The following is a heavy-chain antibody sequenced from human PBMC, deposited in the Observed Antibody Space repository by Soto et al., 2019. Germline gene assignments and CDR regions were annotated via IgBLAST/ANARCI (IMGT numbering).Heavy chain of an antibody. Sequence: ASETLSLTCTVSGGSINNYYWSWIRQSAGKGLEWLGRIQTSGYTNYNPSLKGRVTMSIDTSKNQFSLNLSPVTAADTAVYYCARDPSYNWRFAGRFDPWRRGTLVTVSS. CDR3: ARDPSYNWRFAGRFDP. J-gene: IGHJ5*02. CDR2: IQTSGYT. D-gene: IGHD1-20*01. CDR1: GGSINNYY. V-gene: IGHV4-4*07.